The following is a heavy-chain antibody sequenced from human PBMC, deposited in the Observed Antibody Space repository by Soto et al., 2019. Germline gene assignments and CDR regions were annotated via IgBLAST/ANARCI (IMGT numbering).Heavy chain of an antibody. CDR1: GDSVSSNSAA. CDR2: TYYRSKWYN. V-gene: IGHV6-1*01. CDR3: ARGWEAYNSRLDY. J-gene: IGHJ4*02. D-gene: IGHD6-13*01. Sequence: QVQLQQSGPGLVKPSQTLSLTCAISGDSVSSNSAAWNWIRQSPSRGLEWLGRTYYRSKWYNDYAVSXXXRXXINPDTSKNQFSLQLNSVTPEDTAVYYCARGWEAYNSRLDYWGQGTLVTVSS.